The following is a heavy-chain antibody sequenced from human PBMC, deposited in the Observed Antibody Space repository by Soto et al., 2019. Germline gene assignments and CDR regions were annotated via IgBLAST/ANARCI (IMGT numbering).Heavy chain of an antibody. CDR1: GYTFTSYA. CDR2: INAGNGNT. D-gene: IGHD3-22*01. V-gene: IGHV1-3*01. CDR3: ARVRDYYDSSGYYYGTYYYYYGMDV. Sequence: GASVKVSCKASGYTFTSYAMHWVRQAPGQRLEWMGWINAGNGNTKYSQKFQGRVTITRDTSASTAYMELSSLRSEDTAVYYCARVRDYYDSSGYYYGTYYYYYGMDVWGQGTTVTVSS. J-gene: IGHJ6*02.